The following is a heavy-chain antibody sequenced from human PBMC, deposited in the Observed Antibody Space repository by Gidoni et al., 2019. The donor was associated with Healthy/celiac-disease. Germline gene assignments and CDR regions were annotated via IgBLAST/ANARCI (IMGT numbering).Heavy chain of an antibody. CDR2: ISYDGSNK. CDR1: GFTFSSYA. D-gene: IGHD3-3*01. V-gene: IGHV3-30-3*01. CDR3: AREYTMYYDFWSGYLNGAFDI. J-gene: IGHJ3*02. Sequence: QVQLVESGGGVVQPGRSLRPSCAASGFTFSSYAMHWFRQAPGKGLEWVAVISYDGSNKYYAYSVKGRFTISRDNSKNTLYLQMNSLRAEDTAVYYCAREYTMYYDFWSGYLNGAFDIWGQGTMVTVSS.